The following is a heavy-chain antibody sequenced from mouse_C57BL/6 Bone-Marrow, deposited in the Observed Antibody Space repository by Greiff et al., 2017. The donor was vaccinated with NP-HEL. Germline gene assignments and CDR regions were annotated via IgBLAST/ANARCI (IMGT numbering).Heavy chain of an antibody. CDR1: GFNIKNTY. CDR3: ARSVCDFDFVAWFAY. CDR2: IDPANGNT. J-gene: IGHJ3*01. D-gene: IGHD2-4*01. Sequence: EVKLVESVAELVRPGASVKLSCTASGFNIKNTYMHWVKQRPEQGLEWIGRIDPANGNTKYAPKFQGKATITADTSSNTADLQLSSLTSEDTAIDYCARSVCDFDFVAWFAYWGQGTLVTVSA. V-gene: IGHV14-3*01.